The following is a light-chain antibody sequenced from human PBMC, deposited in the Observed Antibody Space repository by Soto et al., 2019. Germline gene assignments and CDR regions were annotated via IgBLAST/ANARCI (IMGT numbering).Light chain of an antibody. V-gene: IGKV4-1*01. CDR1: QSVLYSSNNKNY. CDR3: RQYYSTRVT. J-gene: IGKJ3*01. CDR2: WAS. Sequence: DIVMTQSPDSLAVSLGERATINCKSSQSVLYSSNNKNYLAWYQRKPGQPPKLLIYWASTRESGVPDRSSGSGSGTDFPLTISSLQAEDVAVYYCRQYYSTRVTFGPGTKVDIK.